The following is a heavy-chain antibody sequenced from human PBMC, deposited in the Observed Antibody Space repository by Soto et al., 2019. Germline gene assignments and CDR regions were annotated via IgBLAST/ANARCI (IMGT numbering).Heavy chain of an antibody. Sequence: QVQLVQSGAEVKQPGSSVKVACKASGVTFNNSTVNWVRQAPGQGLEWMGRLTPILGVANNAQKFQGRLTLSVEKSTSTAYMELSSLRSEDTAVYYCARPSTTATGGVEHWGQGTLVIVSS. CDR1: GVTFNNST. D-gene: IGHD2-8*02. CDR3: ARPSTTATGGVEH. J-gene: IGHJ4*02. CDR2: LTPILGVA. V-gene: IGHV1-69*02.